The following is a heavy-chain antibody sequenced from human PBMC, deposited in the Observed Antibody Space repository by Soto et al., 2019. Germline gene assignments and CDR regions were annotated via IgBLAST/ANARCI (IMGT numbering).Heavy chain of an antibody. Sequence: SGPTLVNPTETLTLTCTVSGFSLNDARVGVSWIRQPPGRALEWLAHIFSNDEKSYSTSLYNRLTISKDTSKSQVVLTMTNMGPVDTATYFCARIQDYVWGSYPYDVWGQGSLVTVSS. J-gene: IGHJ4*02. D-gene: IGHD3-16*02. CDR2: IFSNDEK. CDR3: ARIQDYVWGSYPYDV. V-gene: IGHV2-26*01. CDR1: GFSLNDARVG.